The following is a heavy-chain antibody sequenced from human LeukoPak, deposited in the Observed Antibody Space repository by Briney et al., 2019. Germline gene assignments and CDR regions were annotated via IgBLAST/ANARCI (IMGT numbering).Heavy chain of an antibody. CDR3: ATDPTFIVSTGG. CDR1: GLTLSRYA. Sequence: GGSLRLSCAASGLTLSRYAVSCVRPAPGEGLEWVSHIIGRVGTTFYVDSVRGRFTLSRDTSTNTLYLQMNSLRAEDTAVYYCATDPTFIVSTGGWGQGTLVTVSA. J-gene: IGHJ4*02. CDR2: IIGRVGTT. D-gene: IGHD5/OR15-5a*01. V-gene: IGHV3-23*01.